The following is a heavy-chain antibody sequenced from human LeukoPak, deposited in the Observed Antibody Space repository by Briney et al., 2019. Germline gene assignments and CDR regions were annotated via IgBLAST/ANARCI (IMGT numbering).Heavy chain of an antibody. V-gene: IGHV1-18*01. J-gene: IGHJ3*02. Sequence: ASVKVSCKASGYTFTSYGISWVRQAPGQGLEWMGWISAYNGNTNYAQKLQGRVTMTTDTSTSTAYMELRSLRSDDTAVYYCARDSVVVPAGDAFDIWGQGTMVIVSS. CDR3: ARDSVVVPAGDAFDI. CDR1: GYTFTSYG. CDR2: ISAYNGNT. D-gene: IGHD2-2*01.